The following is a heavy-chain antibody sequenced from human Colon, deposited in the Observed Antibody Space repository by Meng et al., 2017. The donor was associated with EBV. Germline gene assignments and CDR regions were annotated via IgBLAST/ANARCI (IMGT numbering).Heavy chain of an antibody. CDR2: IQHSGSA. D-gene: IGHD2-21*01. Sequence: YRQQAGHERAGPSQPLARTCTASRGSSGSRNYNCNSYRQLPGKGLKWIGYIQHSGSAYYNPSLKSRVSISVDTSKSQFSLNLNSLTAADTAVYYCSSFDHIPRRNYFDYWGQGTLVTVSS. CDR1: RGSSGSRNYN. V-gene: IGHV4-30-4*01. J-gene: IGHJ4*02. CDR3: SSFDHIPRRNYFDY.